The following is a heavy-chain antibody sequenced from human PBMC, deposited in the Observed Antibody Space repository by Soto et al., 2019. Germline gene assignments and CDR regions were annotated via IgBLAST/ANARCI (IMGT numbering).Heavy chain of an antibody. CDR2: INESGST. D-gene: IGHD2-21*01. Sequence: SETLSLTCAVLGGSFRGHYWAWIRRPPGKGLEWIVEINESGSTNYNPSLESRVTISLDTSKTYLSLKLSSVTSADTAEYYRASYAGEPYWYFDLWGRGTLVT. CDR3: ASYAGEPYWYFDL. J-gene: IGHJ2*01. CDR1: GGSFRGHY. V-gene: IGHV4-34*01.